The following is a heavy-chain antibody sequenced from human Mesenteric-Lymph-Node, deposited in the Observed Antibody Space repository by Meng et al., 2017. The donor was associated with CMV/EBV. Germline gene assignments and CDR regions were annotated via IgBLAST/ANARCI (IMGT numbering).Heavy chain of an antibody. CDR3: ARFGGSNWRYPLDLWGRGTLVSVSSGESHCSPLAVFFGGSNWKFPFDL. V-gene: IGHV1-18*01. Sequence: NTNYAQKFQGRVTMTTDTSTATAYMELRSLRSDDTAVYYCARFGGSNWRYPLDLWGRGTLVSVSSGESHCSPLAVFFGGSNWKFPFDLWGRGTLVTVSS. CDR2: NT. J-gene: IGHJ2*01. D-gene: IGHD1-20*01.